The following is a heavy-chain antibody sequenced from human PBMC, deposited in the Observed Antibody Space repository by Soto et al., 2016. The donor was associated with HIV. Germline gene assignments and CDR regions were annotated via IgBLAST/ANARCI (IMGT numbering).Heavy chain of an antibody. V-gene: IGHV3-43*02. Sequence: EVQLVESGGGVVQPGGSLRLPCAASGFTFDDYAMHWVRQAPGKGLEWVSLISGDGGSTYYADSVKGRFTISRDNSKNSLYLQMNSLRTEDTALYYCAKDLPVWGILTGYYSGGFDYWGQGTLVTVSS. CDR3: AKDLPVWGILTGYYSGGFDY. J-gene: IGHJ4*02. CDR1: GFTFDDYA. D-gene: IGHD3-9*01. CDR2: ISGDGGST.